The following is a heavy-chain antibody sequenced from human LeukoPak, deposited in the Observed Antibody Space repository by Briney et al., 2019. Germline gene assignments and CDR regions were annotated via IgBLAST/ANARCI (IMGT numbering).Heavy chain of an antibody. CDR3: ARQIAAAGEFDY. CDR2: IYPGDSDT. Sequence: GESLKISCKTSGYIFTTYWIGWVRQMAGKGLEWMGIIYPGDSDTRYSPSFQGQVTISADKSISTAYLQWSSLKASDTAMYYCARQIAAAGEFDYWGQGTLVTVSS. J-gene: IGHJ4*02. D-gene: IGHD6-13*01. CDR1: GYIFTTYW. V-gene: IGHV5-51*01.